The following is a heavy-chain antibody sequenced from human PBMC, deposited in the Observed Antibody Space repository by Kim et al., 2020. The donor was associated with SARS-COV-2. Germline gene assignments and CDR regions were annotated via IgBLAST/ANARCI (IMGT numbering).Heavy chain of an antibody. D-gene: IGHD4-17*01. CDR2: IYYSGST. CDR1: GGSISSYY. Sequence: SETLSLTCTVSGGSISSYYWSWIRQPPGKGLEWIGYIYYSGSTNYNPSLKSRVTISVDTSKNQFSLKLSSVTAADTAVYYCARYGDNWSYYYYGMDVWGQGTTVTVSS. J-gene: IGHJ6*02. V-gene: IGHV4-59*01. CDR3: ARYGDNWSYYYYGMDV.